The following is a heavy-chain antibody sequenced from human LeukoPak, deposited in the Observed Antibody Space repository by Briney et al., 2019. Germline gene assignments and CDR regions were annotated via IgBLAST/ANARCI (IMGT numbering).Heavy chain of an antibody. CDR2: ISSSSSYI. D-gene: IGHD3-22*01. V-gene: IGHV3-21*01. CDR3: ARASWGYYDSSGYPFDY. Sequence: GRSLRLSCAASGFTFSSYSMNWVRQAPGKGLEWVSSISSSSSYIYYADSVKGRFTISRDNAKNSLYLQMNSLRAEDTAVYYCARASWGYYDSSGYPFDYWGQGTLVTVSS. J-gene: IGHJ4*02. CDR1: GFTFSSYS.